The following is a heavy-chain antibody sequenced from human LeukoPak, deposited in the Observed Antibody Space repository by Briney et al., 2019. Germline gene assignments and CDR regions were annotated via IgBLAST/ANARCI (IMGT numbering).Heavy chain of an antibody. J-gene: IGHJ4*02. D-gene: IGHD3-22*01. V-gene: IGHV4-59*11. Sequence: SVTLSLTCTVSGGSISSHYWSWIRQPPGKGLEWIGYIYYSGSTNYNPSLKSRVTISVDTSKNQFSLKLSSVTAADTAVYYCAREVYDSSGYALDYWGQGTLVTVSS. CDR3: AREVYDSSGYALDY. CDR2: IYYSGST. CDR1: GGSISSHY.